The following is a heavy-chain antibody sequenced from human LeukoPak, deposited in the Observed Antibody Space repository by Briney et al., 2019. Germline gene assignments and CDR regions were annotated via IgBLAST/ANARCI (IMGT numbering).Heavy chain of an antibody. CDR2: IIPIFGTA. D-gene: IGHD1-1*01. CDR1: GGTFSSYA. J-gene: IGHJ3*02. CDR3: ARSLRTGAPNDAAFDI. Sequence: SVKVSCKASGGTFSSYAISWVRQAPGQGLEWMGGIIPIFGTANYAQKFQGRVTITADESTSTAYTELSSLRSEDTAVYYCARSLRTGAPNDAAFDIWGQGTMVTVSS. V-gene: IGHV1-69*13.